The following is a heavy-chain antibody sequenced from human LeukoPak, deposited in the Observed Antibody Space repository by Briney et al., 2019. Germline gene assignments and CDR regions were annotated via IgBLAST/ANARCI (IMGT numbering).Heavy chain of an antibody. CDR1: VFTFSNYA. D-gene: IGHD1-26*01. J-gene: IGHJ6*02. CDR2: ISDSDYNT. CDR3: AKGAGSTWMDV. V-gene: IGHV3-23*01. Sequence: GGSLRLSCAASVFTFSNYAMSWVRQSPGKGLEWVSSISDSDYNTYHADSVKGRFTISRDSSKNTMCLQMNSLRAEDTAVYYCAKGAGSTWMDVWGQGTTVIVSS.